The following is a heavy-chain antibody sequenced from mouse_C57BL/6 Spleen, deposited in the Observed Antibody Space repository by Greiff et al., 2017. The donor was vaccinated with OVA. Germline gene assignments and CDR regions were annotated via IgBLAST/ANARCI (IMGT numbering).Heavy chain of an antibody. CDR3: ARGGIYYGNLWYFDV. V-gene: IGHV1-19*01. Sequence: VQLQQSGPVLVKPGASVKMSCKASGYTFTDYYMNWVKQSHGKSLEWIGVINPYNGGTSYNQKFKGKATLTVDKSSSTAYMELNSLTSEDSAVYYCARGGIYYGNLWYFDVWGTGTTVTVSS. CDR1: GYTFTDYY. J-gene: IGHJ1*03. CDR2: INPYNGGT. D-gene: IGHD2-1*01.